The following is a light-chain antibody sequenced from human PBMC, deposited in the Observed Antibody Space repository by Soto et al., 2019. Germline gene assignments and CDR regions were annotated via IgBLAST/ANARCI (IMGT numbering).Light chain of an antibody. CDR2: DDD. CDR3: QVWDSDTDHVV. J-gene: IGLJ2*01. CDR1: NIWSKS. V-gene: IGLV3-21*02. Sequence: SYELTQPPSVSVAPGQTASFTCGGHNIWSKSVHWYQQKPGQAPILVIYDDDDRPSGIPGRFSGSNSGSAATLTISRVEAGDEADYYCQVWDSDTDHVVFGGGTKVTV.